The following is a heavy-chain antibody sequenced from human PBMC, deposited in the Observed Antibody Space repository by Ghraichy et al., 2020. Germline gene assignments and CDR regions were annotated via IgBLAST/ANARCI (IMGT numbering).Heavy chain of an antibody. CDR1: GFTFSSYG. CDR3: AKDLSGTTFDY. D-gene: IGHD2-2*01. Sequence: GESLNISCAASGFTFSSYGMHWVRQAPGKGLEWVAVISYDGSNKYYADSVKGRFTISRDNSKNTLYLQMNSLRAEDTAVYYCAKDLSGTTFDYWGQGTLVTVSS. CDR2: ISYDGSNK. V-gene: IGHV3-30*18. J-gene: IGHJ4*02.